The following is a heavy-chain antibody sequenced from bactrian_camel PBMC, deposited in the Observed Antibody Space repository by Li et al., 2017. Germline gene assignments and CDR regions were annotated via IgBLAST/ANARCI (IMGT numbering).Heavy chain of an antibody. CDR3: AEGRGSRGEHCYSLNY. CDR2: IYSPTST. CDR1: GLEFSVRD. V-gene: IGHV3-2*01. Sequence: QVQLVESGGNLVQPGGSLRLSCAAAGLEFSVRDMYWVRQAPGKGLEWVSTIYSPTSTWYSNAVKGRFTITRDTVKNTVYLQMSNLQPEDTATYYCAEGRGSRGEHCYSLNYWGQGTQVTVS. J-gene: IGHJ4*01. D-gene: IGHD6*01.